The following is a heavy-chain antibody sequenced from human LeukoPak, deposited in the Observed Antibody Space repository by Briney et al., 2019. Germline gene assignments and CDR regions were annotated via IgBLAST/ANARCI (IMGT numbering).Heavy chain of an antibody. J-gene: IGHJ4*02. CDR1: RGTFSSYA. Sequence: SVKVSCKASRGTFSSYAISWVRQAPGQGLEWMGRIIPIFGTANYAQKFQGRVTITADESTSTAYMELSSLRSEDTAVYYCASTDCTNGVCYTCDYWGQGTLVTVSS. CDR2: IIPIFGTA. V-gene: IGHV1-69*13. D-gene: IGHD2-8*01. CDR3: ASTDCTNGVCYTCDY.